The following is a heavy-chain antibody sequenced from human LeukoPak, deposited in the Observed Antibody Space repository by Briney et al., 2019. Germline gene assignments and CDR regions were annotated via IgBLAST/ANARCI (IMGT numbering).Heavy chain of an antibody. CDR1: GYTVTSYG. Sequence: ASVKVSCKASGYTVTSYGISWVRQAPGQGLEWMGWISAYNGNTNYAQKLQGRVTMTTDTSTSTDYMELRSLRSDDTAVYYCARVRGKHPGGYEFDYWGQGTLVTVSS. CDR3: ARVRGKHPGGYEFDY. D-gene: IGHD5-12*01. J-gene: IGHJ4*02. CDR2: ISAYNGNT. V-gene: IGHV1-18*01.